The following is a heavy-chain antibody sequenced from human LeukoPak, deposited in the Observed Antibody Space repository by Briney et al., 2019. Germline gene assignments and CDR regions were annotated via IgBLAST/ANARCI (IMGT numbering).Heavy chain of an antibody. D-gene: IGHD2-21*01. CDR1: GPTFSNVW. J-gene: IGHJ3*01. Sequence: PGGSLRLSCEVSGPTFSNVWMHWVRHAPGQGLVWVSRINTAGSTVYADPVRGRFTISRDNAKNMVYLQMNSLRAEDTAVYYCASFRDTDNWGRGTMVTVSS. V-gene: IGHV3-74*01. CDR3: ASFRDTDN. CDR2: INTAGST.